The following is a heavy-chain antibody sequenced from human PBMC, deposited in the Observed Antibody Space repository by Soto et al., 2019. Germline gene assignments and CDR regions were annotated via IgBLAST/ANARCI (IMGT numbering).Heavy chain of an antibody. CDR3: VRGWGAADATIDY. Sequence: ASVKVSCKASGYTFTIYYMHWVRQAPGQGLEWMGMINPSGRSTNYAQNFQGRVTVTRDTSTSTVYMELSSLRSNDTAVYYCVRGWGAADATIDYWGQGTVVTVSS. D-gene: IGHD6-13*01. CDR1: GYTFTIYY. CDR2: INPSGRST. J-gene: IGHJ4*02. V-gene: IGHV1-46*03.